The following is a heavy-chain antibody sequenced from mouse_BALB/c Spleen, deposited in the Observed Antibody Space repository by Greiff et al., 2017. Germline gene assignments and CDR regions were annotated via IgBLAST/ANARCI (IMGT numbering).Heavy chain of an antibody. CDR3: ARGDYYYGSSYFDY. CDR1: GFTFSSYA. D-gene: IGHD1-1*01. CDR2: ISSGGST. J-gene: IGHJ2*01. V-gene: IGHV5-6-5*01. Sequence: DVKLVESGGGLVKPGGSLKLSCAASGFTFSSYAMSWVRQTPEKRLEWVASISSGGSTYYPDSVKGRFTISRDNARNILYLQMSSLRSEDTAMYYCARGDYYYGSSYFDYWGQGTTLTVSS.